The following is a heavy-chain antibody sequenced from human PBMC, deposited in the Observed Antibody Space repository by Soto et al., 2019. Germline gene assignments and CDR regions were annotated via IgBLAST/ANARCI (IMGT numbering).Heavy chain of an antibody. Sequence: PLRLSCTASEFTFSNYAMTWVLQAPGKGLEWVAAISGNGSNKYYADSVKGRFTISRDNSKNTLYLQMNSLRAEDTAVYYCAKDLAEGGYWGQGTLVTVSS. CDR3: AKDLAEGGY. D-gene: IGHD1-26*01. J-gene: IGHJ4*02. CDR2: ISGNGSNK. CDR1: EFTFSNYA. V-gene: IGHV3-23*01.